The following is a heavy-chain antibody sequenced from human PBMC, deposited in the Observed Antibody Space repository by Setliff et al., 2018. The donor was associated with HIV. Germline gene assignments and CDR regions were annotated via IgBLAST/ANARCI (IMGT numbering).Heavy chain of an antibody. Sequence: SETLSLTCAVYGGSLSDHYWSWIRQPPGQALEWIGEIDPRGGSNYSPSLRSRVTMPVDTSKNQFSLKVTSVTAADTAVYYCARGVGRFGVFTWFDSWGQGTLVTVSS. CDR1: GGSLSDHY. CDR3: ARGVGRFGVFTWFDS. D-gene: IGHD3-3*01. CDR2: IDPRGGS. V-gene: IGHV4-34*01. J-gene: IGHJ5*01.